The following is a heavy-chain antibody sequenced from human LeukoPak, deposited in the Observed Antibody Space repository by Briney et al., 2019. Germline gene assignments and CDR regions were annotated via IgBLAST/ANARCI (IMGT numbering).Heavy chain of an antibody. J-gene: IGHJ4*02. CDR3: ARYRPYFDY. V-gene: IGHV3-7*04. D-gene: IGHD6-6*01. CDR1: GFTFSSYW. CDR2: IKVDGSVK. Sequence: PGGSLRLSCAASGFTFSSYWMSWVRQAPGKGLESVANIKVDGSVKYYVDSVKGRFTISRDNANNSLYLQMNSLRAEDTAVYYCARYRPYFDYWGQGTLVTVSS.